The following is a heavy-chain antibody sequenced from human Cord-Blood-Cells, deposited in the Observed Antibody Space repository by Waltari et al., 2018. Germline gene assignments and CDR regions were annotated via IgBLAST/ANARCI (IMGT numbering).Heavy chain of an antibody. CDR1: GGSISSSSYY. CDR3: ARLSNSFDY. J-gene: IGHJ4*02. V-gene: IGHV4-61*01. Sequence: QLQLQESGPGLVKPSETLSLTCTVSGGSISSSSYYWSWSRQPPGKGLEWIGYIYYSARTNYTPSLKSRVTISVDTSKNQFSLKLSSVTAADTAVYYCARLSNSFDYWGQGTLVTVSS. D-gene: IGHD7-27*01. CDR2: IYYSART.